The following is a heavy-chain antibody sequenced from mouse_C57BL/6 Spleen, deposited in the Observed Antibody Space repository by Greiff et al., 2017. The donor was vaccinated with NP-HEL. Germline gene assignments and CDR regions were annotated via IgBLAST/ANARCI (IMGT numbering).Heavy chain of an antibody. Sequence: VQLQQPGAELVKPGASVKMSCKASGYTFTSYWITWVKQRPGQGLEWIGDIYPGSGSTNYNEKFKSKATLTVDTSSSTAYMQLSSLTSEDSAVYYCARDTYSKGYFDVWGTGTTVTVSS. V-gene: IGHV1-55*01. D-gene: IGHD2-5*01. CDR3: ARDTYSKGYFDV. CDR1: GYTFTSYW. J-gene: IGHJ1*03. CDR2: IYPGSGST.